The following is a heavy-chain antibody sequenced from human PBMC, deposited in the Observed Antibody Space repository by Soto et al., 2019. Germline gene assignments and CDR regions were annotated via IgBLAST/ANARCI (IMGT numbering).Heavy chain of an antibody. CDR1: GYTLTELS. V-gene: IGHV1-24*01. D-gene: IGHD1-1*01. CDR3: VAGGTRWILSPFDY. J-gene: IGHJ4*02. CDR2: FDPEDGKT. Sequence: QVHLMQSGAEVKKPGASVKVSCKFSGYTLTELSMHWVRQAPGKGLEWMGGFDPEDGKTTSAQKFQGRVTVTEDTSRDTAYMELSSLRSEDTAVYYCVAGGTRWILSPFDYWGQGTLVTVSS.